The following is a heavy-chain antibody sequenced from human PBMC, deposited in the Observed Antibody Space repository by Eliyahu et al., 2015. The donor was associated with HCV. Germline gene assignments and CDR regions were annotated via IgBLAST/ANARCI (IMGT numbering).Heavy chain of an antibody. Sequence: EVQLVESGGDLVKPGRSLRLSCSASGFTFEDYTMNWFRQAPGKGLEWVGFIRSKGYGRTTEYAASVKGRFTISRDDSRGIAYLQMNTLKTEDTAVYYCSRGESGNSFYYYYYGMDVWGQGTTVTVSS. J-gene: IGHJ6*02. D-gene: IGHD4-23*01. CDR1: GFTFEDYT. V-gene: IGHV3-49*05. CDR3: SRGESGNSFYYYYYGMDV. CDR2: IRSKGYGRTT.